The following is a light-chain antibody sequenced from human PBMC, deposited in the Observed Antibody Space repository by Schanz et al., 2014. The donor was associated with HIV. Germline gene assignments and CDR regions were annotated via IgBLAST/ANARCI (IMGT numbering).Light chain of an antibody. Sequence: DIQMTQSPSTLSASVGDRITITCRASQSISEWLAWYQQKPGKAPKLLIYRASDLEIGVPSRFSGGGAGTEFTLTINSLQPDDFATYFCQQSHNYPYTFGQGTKLET. J-gene: IGKJ2*01. CDR1: QSISEW. CDR2: RAS. CDR3: QQSHNYPYT. V-gene: IGKV1-5*03.